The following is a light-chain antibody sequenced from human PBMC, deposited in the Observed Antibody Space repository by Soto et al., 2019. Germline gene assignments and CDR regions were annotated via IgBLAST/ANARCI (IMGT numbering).Light chain of an antibody. Sequence: AIKMTQSPSSLSASVGERVTITCRASQDIRNELAWYQQKPGKAPNLLIYAVSNLQSGVPSRFSGSGSGTDFTLTISSLQPEDFATYYCLQDFTYPLTFGGGTKVAIK. CDR1: QDIRNE. CDR2: AVS. J-gene: IGKJ4*01. V-gene: IGKV1-6*01. CDR3: LQDFTYPLT.